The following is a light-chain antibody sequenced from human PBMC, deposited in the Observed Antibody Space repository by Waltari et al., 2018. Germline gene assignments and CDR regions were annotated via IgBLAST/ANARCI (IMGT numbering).Light chain of an antibody. CDR2: RND. J-gene: IGLJ3*02. CDR1: DSNIGNNV. V-gene: IGLV1-44*01. Sequence: QSVLTPTPSASATPGQSVIISCFGSDSNIGNNVVNWYQQVPGTAPKLLIYRNDQRPSGVPVRFSGSKSGTSASLAISGLQSEDEAHYYCAAWDDSLDGGVFGGGTKVTV. CDR3: AAWDDSLDGGV.